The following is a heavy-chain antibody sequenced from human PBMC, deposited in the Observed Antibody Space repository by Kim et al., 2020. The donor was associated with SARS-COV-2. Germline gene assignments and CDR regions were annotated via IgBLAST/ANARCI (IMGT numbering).Heavy chain of an antibody. J-gene: IGHJ4*02. CDR3: ARVSYKLEQVLDY. CDR1: GGSISSGGYY. CDR2: IYYSGST. V-gene: IGHV4-31*03. D-gene: IGHD1-1*01. Sequence: SETLSLTCTVSGGSISSGGYYWSWIRQHPGKGLEWIGYIYYSGSTYYNPSLKSRVTISVDTSKNQFSLKLSSVTAADTAVYYCARVSYKLEQVLDYWGQGTLVTVSS.